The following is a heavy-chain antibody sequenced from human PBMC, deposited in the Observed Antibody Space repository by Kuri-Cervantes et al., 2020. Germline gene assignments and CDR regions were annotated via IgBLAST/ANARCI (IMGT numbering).Heavy chain of an antibody. Sequence: GESLKISCSASGFTFDDYAMHWVRQAPGKGLEWVSGISWDGGSTYYADSVKGRFTISRDNSKNSLYLQMNSLRAEDTAVYYCARIAAAGTSVGYFDYWGQGTLVTVSS. D-gene: IGHD6-13*01. J-gene: IGHJ4*02. CDR2: ISWDGGST. CDR3: ARIAAAGTSVGYFDY. CDR1: GFTFDDYA. V-gene: IGHV3-43D*04.